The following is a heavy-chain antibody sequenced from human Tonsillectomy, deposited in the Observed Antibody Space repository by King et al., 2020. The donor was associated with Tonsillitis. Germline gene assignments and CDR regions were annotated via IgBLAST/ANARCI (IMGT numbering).Heavy chain of an antibody. Sequence: DVQLVESGGGLVKPGGSLRLSCAASGFTLSNYYMNWVRQAPGKGLEWVSSISGSRSYIYYADSVKGRFTISRDNAKNSLYLQMNSLRAEDTAVYYCAREYDILTSSAEHENFDYWGQGTLVTVSS. CDR3: AREYDILTSSAEHENFDY. CDR1: GFTLSNYY. V-gene: IGHV3-21*01. J-gene: IGHJ4*02. D-gene: IGHD3-9*01. CDR2: ISGSRSYI.